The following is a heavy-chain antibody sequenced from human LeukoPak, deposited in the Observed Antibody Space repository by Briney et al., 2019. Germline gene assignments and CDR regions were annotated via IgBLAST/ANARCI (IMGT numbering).Heavy chain of an antibody. V-gene: IGHV4-59*12. J-gene: IGHJ4*02. CDR1: GGSISSYY. Sequence: PSETLSLTCTVSGGSISSYYWSWIRQPPGKGLEWIGYIYYSGSTNYNPSLKSRVTISVDTSKNQFSLKLSSVTAADTAVYYCARDPVSYNTGWYYWFDYWGQGTLVTVSS. CDR2: IYYSGST. CDR3: ARDPVSYNTGWYYWFDY. D-gene: IGHD6-19*01.